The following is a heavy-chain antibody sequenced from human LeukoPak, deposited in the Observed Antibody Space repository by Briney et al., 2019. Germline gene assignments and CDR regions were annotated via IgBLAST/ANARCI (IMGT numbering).Heavy chain of an antibody. CDR3: ARVDDYYDRSGLDYFDY. CDR1: GYTFTGYY. CDR2: INPNSGGT. J-gene: IGHJ4*02. D-gene: IGHD3-22*01. Sequence: ASVKVSCKASGYTFTGYYMHWVRQAPGQGLEWMGWINPNSGGTNYAQKFQGRVTMTRDTSISTAYMELSRLRSDDTAVYYCARVDDYYDRSGLDYFDYWGQGTLVTVSS. V-gene: IGHV1-2*02.